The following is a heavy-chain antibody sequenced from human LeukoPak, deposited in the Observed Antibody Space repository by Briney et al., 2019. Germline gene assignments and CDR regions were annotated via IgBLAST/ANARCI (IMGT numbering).Heavy chain of an antibody. CDR2: ISGSGGST. J-gene: IGHJ4*02. CDR3: AKTYSSGWYGYYFDY. D-gene: IGHD6-19*01. V-gene: IGHV3-23*01. Sequence: GSLRLSCAASGFTFSSYAMSWVRQAPGKGLEWVSAISGSGGSTYYADSVKGRFTISRGNSKNTLYLQMNSLRAEDTAVYYCAKTYSSGWYGYYFDYWGQGTLVTVSS. CDR1: GFTFSSYA.